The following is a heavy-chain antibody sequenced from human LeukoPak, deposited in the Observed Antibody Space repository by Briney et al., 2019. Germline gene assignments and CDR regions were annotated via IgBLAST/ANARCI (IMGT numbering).Heavy chain of an antibody. Sequence: PGGSLRLSCAASGFTFSSYGMHWVRQAPGKGLEWVSSISSSSSYIYYADSVKGRFTISRDNAKNSLYLQMNSLRAEDTAVYYCARDRSGSSLFDYWGQGTLVTVSS. J-gene: IGHJ4*02. V-gene: IGHV3-21*01. CDR2: ISSSSSYI. CDR1: GFTFSSYG. D-gene: IGHD3-10*01. CDR3: ARDRSGSSLFDY.